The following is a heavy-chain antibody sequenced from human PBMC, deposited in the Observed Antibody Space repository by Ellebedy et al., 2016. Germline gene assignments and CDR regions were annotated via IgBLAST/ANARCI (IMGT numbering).Heavy chain of an antibody. D-gene: IGHD4-17*01. CDR1: GFTFDDYA. V-gene: IGHV3-9*01. CDR2: ISWNSGSI. Sequence: GESLKISXAASGFTFDDYAMHWVRQAPGKGLEWVSGISWNSGSIGYADSVKGRFTISRDNFRNTLYLQMNSLRAGDTAAYYCYYGHYSGSWGQGTLVTVSS. J-gene: IGHJ4*02. CDR3: YYGHYSGS.